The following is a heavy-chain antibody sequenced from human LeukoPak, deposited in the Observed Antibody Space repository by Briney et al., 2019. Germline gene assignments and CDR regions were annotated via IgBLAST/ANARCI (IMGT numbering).Heavy chain of an antibody. J-gene: IGHJ4*02. D-gene: IGHD3-9*01. CDR1: GYSFTNYW. Sequence: GESLKISCKASGYSFTNYWIGWVRQMPGKGLEWMGIIYPGDSDTRYSPSFQGQVTISADKSISTAYLQWSSLRASDTAMYYCARQIQLDDKYYFDYWGQGTLVTVSS. CDR3: ARQIQLDDKYYFDY. CDR2: IYPGDSDT. V-gene: IGHV5-51*01.